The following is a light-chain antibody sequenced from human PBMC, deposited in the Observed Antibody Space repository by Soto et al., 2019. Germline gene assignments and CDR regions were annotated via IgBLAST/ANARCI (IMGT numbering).Light chain of an antibody. CDR3: CSYAGSYTYV. V-gene: IGLV2-11*01. CDR2: DVT. J-gene: IGLJ1*01. CDR1: GSDVGGYNY. Sequence: QSALTQARSVSGSPGQSVTISCTGTGSDVGGYNYVSWYQQYPDKAPKVMIYDVTKRPAGVPDRFSGSKSGNTASLTISGLQADDEADYYCCSYAGSYTYVFGTGTKLTVL.